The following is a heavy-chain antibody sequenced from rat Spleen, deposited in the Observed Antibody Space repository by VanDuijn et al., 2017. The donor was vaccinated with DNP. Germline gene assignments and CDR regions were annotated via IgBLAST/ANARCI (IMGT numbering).Heavy chain of an antibody. J-gene: IGHJ4*01. CDR2: ISYSGST. CDR3: ARWPGYNPPYAMDA. CDR1: GYSITSTY. V-gene: IGHV3-1*01. Sequence: EVQLQESGPGLVKPSQSLSLTCSVTGYSITSTYWGWIRKFPGNKMEWVGHISYSGSTSYNPSLKSRVSITRDTSKNQFFLQVNSVTTEDTATYYCARWPGYNPPYAMDAWGQGTSVTVSS. D-gene: IGHD1-4*01.